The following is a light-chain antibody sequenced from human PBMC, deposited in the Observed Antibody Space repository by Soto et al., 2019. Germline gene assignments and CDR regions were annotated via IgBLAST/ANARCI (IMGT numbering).Light chain of an antibody. J-gene: IGLJ2*01. CDR1: SSDVGGYNH. V-gene: IGLV2-11*01. Sequence: QSALTQPRSVSGSPGQSVTISCTGTSSDVGGYNHVSWYQHHPGKAPKLMIYDVTKRPSGVPDRFSGSKSGNTASLTISGLQAEDEADYYCCSYAGSYTFAFAGGTKLTVL. CDR2: DVT. CDR3: CSYAGSYTFA.